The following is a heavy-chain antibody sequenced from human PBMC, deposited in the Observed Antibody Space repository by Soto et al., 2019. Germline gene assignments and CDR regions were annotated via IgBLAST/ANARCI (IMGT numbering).Heavy chain of an antibody. CDR1: GLPVSDRY. Sequence: PGGSLRLSCAVSGLPVSDRYMSWVRQTPGRRLEWVSVFHDGTIYYADSVKGRFTISRDNSKNTLFLQMNSLRAEDTAVYYCAAGWIQLWPLNFWGQGTLVTVLL. CDR3: AAGWIQLWPLNF. D-gene: IGHD5-18*01. V-gene: IGHV3-53*01. CDR2: FHDGTI. J-gene: IGHJ4*02.